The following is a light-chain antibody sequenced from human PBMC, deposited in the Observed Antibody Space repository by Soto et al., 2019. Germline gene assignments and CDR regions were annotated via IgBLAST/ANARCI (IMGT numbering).Light chain of an antibody. CDR1: QSISSW. Sequence: DIQMTQSPSTLSASVGDRVTITCRASQSISSWLAWYQQKPGKAPKLLIYNASSLESGVPSRFSGSGSGTECNHNISSMQLEDFATYYSQQYKSYSGTFGQGTKGEIK. CDR2: NAS. V-gene: IGKV1-5*03. J-gene: IGKJ1*01. CDR3: QQYKSYSGT.